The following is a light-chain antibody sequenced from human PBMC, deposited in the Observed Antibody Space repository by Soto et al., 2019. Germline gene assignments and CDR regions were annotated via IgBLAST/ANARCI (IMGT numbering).Light chain of an antibody. J-gene: IGKJ1*01. Sequence: AIRMTQSPSSFSASTGDRVTITCRASQGISSYLAWYQQKPGKAPKLLIYAASTLQSGVPSRFSGSGPGTDFTLTISCLQSEDFATYYCQQYYSYPRTVGQGTKVEIK. CDR3: QQYYSYPRT. CDR2: AAS. CDR1: QGISSY. V-gene: IGKV1-8*01.